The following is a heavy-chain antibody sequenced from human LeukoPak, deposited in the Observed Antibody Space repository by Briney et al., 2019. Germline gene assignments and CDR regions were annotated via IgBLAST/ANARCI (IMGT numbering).Heavy chain of an antibody. J-gene: IGHJ6*02. CDR1: GYTFTSYD. D-gene: IGHD1-26*01. Sequence: ASVKVSCKASGYTFTSYDINWVRQAPGQGLEWMGWMNPNSGNTGYAQKFQGRVTMTRNTSISTAYMELSSLRSEDTAVYYCARALPRGFFYYGMDVWGQGTTVTVSS. CDR3: ARALPRGFFYYGMDV. CDR2: MNPNSGNT. V-gene: IGHV1-8*01.